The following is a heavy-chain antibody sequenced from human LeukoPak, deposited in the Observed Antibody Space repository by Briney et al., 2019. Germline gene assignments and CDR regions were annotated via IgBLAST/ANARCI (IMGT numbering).Heavy chain of an antibody. V-gene: IGHV3-21*01. CDR2: ISSSSSYI. CDR3: ARYSGYDYSYSDY. Sequence: GGSLRLSCAASGFTFSSYGMHWVRQAPGKGLEWVSSISSSSSYIYYADSVKGRFTISRDNAKNSLYLQMNSLRAEDTAVYYCARYSGYDYSYSDYWGQGTLVTVSS. D-gene: IGHD5-12*01. J-gene: IGHJ4*02. CDR1: GFTFSSYG.